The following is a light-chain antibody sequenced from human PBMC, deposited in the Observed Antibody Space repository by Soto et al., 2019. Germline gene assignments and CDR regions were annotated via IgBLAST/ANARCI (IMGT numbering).Light chain of an antibody. Sequence: QSVVTHSASVSWSPGHTIALSCTGTSSDIGGYNYVSWYQQYPGRSPKLMIFEVSLRPAGVSIRFSGSKSGNTASLNISGLQSEEEADYYCTSYTTAKNSVFGGGTKVTVL. V-gene: IGLV2-14*01. CDR1: SSDIGGYNY. CDR3: TSYTTAKNSV. CDR2: EVS. J-gene: IGLJ2*01.